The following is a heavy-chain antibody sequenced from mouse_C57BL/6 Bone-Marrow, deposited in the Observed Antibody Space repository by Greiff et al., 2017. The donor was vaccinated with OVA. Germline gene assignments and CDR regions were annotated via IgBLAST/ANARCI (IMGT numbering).Heavy chain of an antibody. CDR3: ARGGSNYLAY. V-gene: IGHV1-81*01. CDR2: IYPRSGNT. J-gene: IGHJ3*01. Sequence: QVHVKQSGAELARPGASVKLSCKASGYTFTSYGISWVKQRTGQGLEWIGEIYPRSGNTYYNEKFKGKATLTADKSSSTAYMELRSLTSEDSAVYFCARGGSNYLAYWGQGTLVTVSA. CDR1: GYTFTSYG. D-gene: IGHD2-5*01.